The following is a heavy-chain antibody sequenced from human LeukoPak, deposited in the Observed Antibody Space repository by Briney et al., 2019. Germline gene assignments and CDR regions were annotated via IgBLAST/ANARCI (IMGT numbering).Heavy chain of an antibody. CDR2: INHSGST. V-gene: IGHV4-34*01. Sequence: SETLSLTCAVYGGSFSGYYWSWIRQPPGKGLEWIGEINHSGSTNYNPSLKSRVTISVDTSKNQFSLKLSSVTAADTAVYYCARDPSFDYWGQGTLVTVSS. CDR3: ARDPSFDY. J-gene: IGHJ4*02. CDR1: GGSFSGYY.